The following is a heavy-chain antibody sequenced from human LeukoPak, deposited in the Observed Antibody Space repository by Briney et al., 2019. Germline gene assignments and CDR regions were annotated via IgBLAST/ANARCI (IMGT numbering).Heavy chain of an antibody. Sequence: QPGGSLRLSCAASGFTFSSYEMNWVRQAPGKGLEWVSYISSSSSTIYYADSVKGRFTISRHNAKNSLYLQMNSLRAEDTAVYYCALSNNWYNYWGQGTLVTVSS. CDR3: ALSNNWYNY. J-gene: IGHJ5*01. CDR1: GFTFSSYE. CDR2: ISSSSSTI. V-gene: IGHV3-48*03.